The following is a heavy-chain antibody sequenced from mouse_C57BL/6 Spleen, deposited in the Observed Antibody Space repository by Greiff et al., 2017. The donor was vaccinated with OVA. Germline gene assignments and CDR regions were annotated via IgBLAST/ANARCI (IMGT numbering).Heavy chain of an antibody. J-gene: IGHJ1*03. CDR3: ARHGSTMVTTERRSYWYFDV. V-gene: IGHV2-6-1*01. D-gene: IGHD2-2*01. Sequence: QVQLKESGPGLVAPSQSLSITCSVSGFSLTSYGVHWVRQPPGKGLEWLVVRWSDGSTTYNSALKSRLSISKDNSKSQVFLKMNSRQTDDTAMYYCARHGSTMVTTERRSYWYFDVWGTGTTVTVSS. CDR2: RWSDGST. CDR1: GFSLTSYG.